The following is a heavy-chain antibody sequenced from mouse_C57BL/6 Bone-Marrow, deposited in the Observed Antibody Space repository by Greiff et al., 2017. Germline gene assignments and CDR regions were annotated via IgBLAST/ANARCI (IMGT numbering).Heavy chain of an antibody. CDR3: AIRPGGAWFAY. D-gene: IGHD2-12*01. Sequence: QVQLQQPGAELVRPGSSVKLSCKASGYTFTSYWMHWVKQRPIQGLEWIGNIDPSDSETHYNQKFKDKATLTVDKSSSTAYMQLSSLTSEDSAVYYCAIRPGGAWFAYWGQGTLVTVSA. CDR1: GYTFTSYW. J-gene: IGHJ3*01. V-gene: IGHV1-52*01. CDR2: IDPSDSET.